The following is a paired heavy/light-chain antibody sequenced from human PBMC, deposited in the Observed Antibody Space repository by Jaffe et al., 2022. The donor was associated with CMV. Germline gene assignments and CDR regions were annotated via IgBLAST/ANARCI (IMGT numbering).Heavy chain of an antibody. Sequence: QVQLQQWGAGLLKPSETLSLTCAVYGGSFSGYYWSWIRQPPGKGLEWIGEINHSGSTNYNPSLKSRVTISVDTSKNQFSLKLSSVTAADTAVYYCARVPTRYSGYDSSPFDYWGQGTLVTVSS. D-gene: IGHD5-12*01. CDR2: INHSGST. CDR1: GGSFSGYY. V-gene: IGHV4-34*01. J-gene: IGHJ4*02. CDR3: ARVPTRYSGYDSSPFDY.
Light chain of an antibody. CDR3: QQLNSYPRT. J-gene: IGKJ1*01. CDR2: AAS. CDR1: QGISSY. V-gene: IGKV1-9*01. Sequence: IQLTQSPSSLSASVGDRVTITCRASQGISSYLAWYQQKPGKAPKLLIYAASTLQSGVPSRFSGSGSGTDFTLTISSLQPEDFATYYCQQLNSYPRTFGQGTKVEIK.